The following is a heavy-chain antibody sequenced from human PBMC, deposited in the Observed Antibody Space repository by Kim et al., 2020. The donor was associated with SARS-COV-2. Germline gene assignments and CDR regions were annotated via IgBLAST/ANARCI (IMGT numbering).Heavy chain of an antibody. CDR1: GFTFSSYA. Sequence: GGSLRLSCVASGFTFSSYAMSWVRQAPGKGLEWVSAISGSGGSTYYADSVKGRFTISRDNSKNTLYLQMNSLRAEDTAVYYCTDEIFLGESTRALDYWGQGTLVTVSS. CDR3: TDEIFLGESTRALDY. J-gene: IGHJ4*02. CDR2: ISGSGGST. V-gene: IGHV3-23*01. D-gene: IGHD3-9*01.